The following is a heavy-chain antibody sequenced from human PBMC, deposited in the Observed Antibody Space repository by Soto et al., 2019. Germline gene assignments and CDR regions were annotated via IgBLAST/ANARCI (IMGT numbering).Heavy chain of an antibody. Sequence: SGPTLVNPTQTLTLTCTFSGFSLSTSGMCVSWIRQPPGKALEWLARIDWDDDKYYSTSLKTRLTISKDTSKNQVVLTMTNMDPVDTATYYCARIRYCSGGSCYNAFDIWGQGTMVTVSS. V-gene: IGHV2-70*11. CDR3: ARIRYCSGGSCYNAFDI. CDR2: IDWDDDK. D-gene: IGHD2-15*01. J-gene: IGHJ3*02. CDR1: GFSLSTSGMC.